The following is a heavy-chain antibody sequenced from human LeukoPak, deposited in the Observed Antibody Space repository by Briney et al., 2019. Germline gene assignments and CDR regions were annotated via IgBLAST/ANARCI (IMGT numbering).Heavy chain of an antibody. CDR3: TRGTYYYDRTGYFTDY. J-gene: IGHJ4*02. D-gene: IGHD3-22*01. CDR2: IRSKAYGETI. V-gene: IGHV3-49*03. CDR1: GFTFGDYA. Sequence: GGSLRLSCTASGFTFGDYAMSWIRQPPGKGLEWVGFIRSKAYGETIEYDASVRGRFSISSDDSRSIAYLQMNSLKTEDTAFYYCTRGTYYYDRTGYFTDYWGQGTLVTVSS.